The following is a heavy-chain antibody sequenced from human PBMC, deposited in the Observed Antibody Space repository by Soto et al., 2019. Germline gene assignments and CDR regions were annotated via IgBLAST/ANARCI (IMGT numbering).Heavy chain of an antibody. CDR1: GGTFSSYA. V-gene: IGHV1-69*01. J-gene: IGHJ5*02. Sequence: VQLVQSGAEVKKPGSSVKVSCKASGGTFSSYAISWVRQAPGQGLEWMGGIIPIFGTANYAQKFQGRVTITADESTSTAYMELSSLRSEDTAVYYCARATDSYDSSGYFDWFDPWGQGTLVTVSS. CDR3: ARATDSYDSSGYFDWFDP. CDR2: IIPIFGTA. D-gene: IGHD3-22*01.